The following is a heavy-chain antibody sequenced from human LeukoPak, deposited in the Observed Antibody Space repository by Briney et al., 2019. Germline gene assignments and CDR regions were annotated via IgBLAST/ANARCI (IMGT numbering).Heavy chain of an antibody. V-gene: IGHV4-61*02. CDR2: IYTSGST. CDR1: GGSISSGSYY. CDR3: ARAPFYYYDSSGIGD. D-gene: IGHD3-22*01. J-gene: IGHJ4*02. Sequence: SETLSLTCTVSGGSISSGSYYWSWIRQPAGKGLEWIGRIYTSGSTNYNPSLKSRVTISVDTSKNQFSLKLSSVTAADTAVYYCARAPFYYYDSSGIGDWGQGTQVTVSS.